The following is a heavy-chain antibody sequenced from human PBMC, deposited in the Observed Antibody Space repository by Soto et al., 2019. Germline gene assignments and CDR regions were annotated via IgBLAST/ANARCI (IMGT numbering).Heavy chain of an antibody. J-gene: IGHJ4*02. CDR3: VGSRGWLFDY. Sequence: EVHLVESGGDLVQPGGSLILSCAASGFTFSAYWMQWVRQAPGKGLEWVAIIKQDGSEKYYVDSVTGRFTISRDNAKNSLYLQMSSLRAEDTAMYYCVGSRGWLFDYWGQGTLVTVSS. CDR1: GFTFSAYW. CDR2: IKQDGSEK. D-gene: IGHD6-19*01. V-gene: IGHV3-7*05.